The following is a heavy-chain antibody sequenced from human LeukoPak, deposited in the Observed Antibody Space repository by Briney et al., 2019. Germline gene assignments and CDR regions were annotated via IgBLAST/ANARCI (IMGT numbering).Heavy chain of an antibody. Sequence: TLSLTCTVSGGSISSGDYYWSWIRQPPGKGLEWIGYIYYSGSTYYNPSLKSRVTISIDTSKNQFSLKLSSATAADTAVYYCASLGRELGAFDIWGQGTMVTVSS. CDR3: ASLGRELGAFDI. J-gene: IGHJ3*02. V-gene: IGHV4-30-4*08. D-gene: IGHD1-26*01. CDR2: IYYSGST. CDR1: GGSISSGDYY.